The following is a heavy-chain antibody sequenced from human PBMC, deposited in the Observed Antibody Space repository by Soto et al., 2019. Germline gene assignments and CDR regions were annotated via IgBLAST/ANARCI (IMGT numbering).Heavy chain of an antibody. J-gene: IGHJ5*02. Sequence: QVQLQESGPGLVKPSQTLSLTCTVSGGSISSGGYYWSWIRQHPGKGLEWIGYIYYSGSTYYNPSPKSRVTISVDTSKNQFSLKLSSVTAADTAVYYCARNVDTAMVRYNWFDPWGQGTLVTVSS. CDR3: ARNVDTAMVRYNWFDP. CDR1: GGSISSGGYY. CDR2: IYYSGST. V-gene: IGHV4-31*03. D-gene: IGHD5-18*01.